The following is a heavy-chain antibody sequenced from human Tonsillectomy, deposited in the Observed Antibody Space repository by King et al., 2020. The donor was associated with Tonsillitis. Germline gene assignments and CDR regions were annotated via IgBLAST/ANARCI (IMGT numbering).Heavy chain of an antibody. CDR3: ARQKQSAGSFDY. CDR1: GGSISSNSYY. J-gene: IGHJ4*02. CDR2: IYYSGIT. V-gene: IGHV4-39*01. Sequence: LQLQESGPGLVKPSETLSLTCTVPGGSISSNSYYWGWIRQPPGKGLEWIGSIYYSGITYYNPSLKSRGTLSVDTSKNQFSLKLSSVTAADTAVYYCARQKQSAGSFDYWGQGTLVTVSS. D-gene: IGHD3-10*01.